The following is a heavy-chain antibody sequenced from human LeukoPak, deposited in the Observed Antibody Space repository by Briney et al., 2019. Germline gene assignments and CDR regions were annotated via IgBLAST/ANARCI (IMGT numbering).Heavy chain of an antibody. CDR3: ASCSGSYYNPIDY. CDR2: ISSNGGST. J-gene: IGHJ4*02. CDR1: GFTFSSYA. D-gene: IGHD3-10*02. V-gene: IGHV3-64*01. Sequence: GGSLRLSCAASGFTFSSYAMHWVRQAPGKGLEYVSAISSNGGSTYYANSVKGRFTISRDNSKNTLYLQMGSLRAEDMAVYYCASCSGSYYNPIDYWGQGTLVTVSS.